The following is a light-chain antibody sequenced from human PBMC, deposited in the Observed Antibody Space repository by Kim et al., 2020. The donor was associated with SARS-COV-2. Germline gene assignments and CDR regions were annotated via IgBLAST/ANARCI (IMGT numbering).Light chain of an antibody. V-gene: IGLV2-14*01. CDR2: DVT. Sequence: QSALTQPASVSGSPGQSITISCTGTSSDIGNYNFVAWYQQYPGKAPKLLIYDVTKRPSGVSNRFSASKSGNTASLRISGLQPEDEADYYCGSYTSRSTWVFGGGTKVTVL. CDR1: SSDIGNYNF. J-gene: IGLJ3*02. CDR3: GSYTSRSTWV.